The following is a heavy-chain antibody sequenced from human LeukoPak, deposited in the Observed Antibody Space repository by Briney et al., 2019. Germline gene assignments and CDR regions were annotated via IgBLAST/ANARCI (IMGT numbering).Heavy chain of an antibody. Sequence: PSETLSLTCTVSGGSINSSSYYWGWIRQPPGKGLEWIGTIYYSGSTYYNPSLKSRVTISVDTSKNQSSLKLSSVTASDTAVYYCARRFAPSRNDAFDIWGQGTMVTVSS. CDR3: ARRFAPSRNDAFDI. CDR1: GGSINSSSYY. D-gene: IGHD3-10*01. CDR2: IYYSGST. J-gene: IGHJ3*02. V-gene: IGHV4-39*01.